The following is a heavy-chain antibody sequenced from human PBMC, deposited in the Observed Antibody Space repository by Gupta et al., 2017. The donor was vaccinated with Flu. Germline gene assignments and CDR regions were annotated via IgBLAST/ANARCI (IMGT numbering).Heavy chain of an antibody. CDR2: INPNSGAT. V-gene: IGHV1-2*02. J-gene: IGHJ4*02. D-gene: IGHD2-21*01. CDR1: GYTFPDYY. Sequence: QVRLVQSGAEVKKPGASVKVSCRASGYTFPDYYMHGVRQAPGHGLEWMGWINPNSGATNYAPKFQDRVTLTRDTSISTAYMELSRLRSDDTAVYYCARDHCGDSRCYSDYWGQGTLVTVSS. CDR3: ARDHCGDSRCYSDY.